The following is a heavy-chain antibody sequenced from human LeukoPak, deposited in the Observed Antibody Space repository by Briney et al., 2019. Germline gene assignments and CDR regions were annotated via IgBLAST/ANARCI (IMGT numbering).Heavy chain of an antibody. Sequence: GGSLRLSCAASGFTFSSYAMGWVRQAPGKGLEWVSAISGSGGSTYYADSVKGRFTISRDNSKNTLYLQMNSLRAEDTAVYYCAKDMNVVVGYFDYWGQGTLVTVSS. D-gene: IGHD2-2*01. CDR2: ISGSGGST. CDR3: AKDMNVVVGYFDY. CDR1: GFTFSSYA. J-gene: IGHJ4*02. V-gene: IGHV3-23*01.